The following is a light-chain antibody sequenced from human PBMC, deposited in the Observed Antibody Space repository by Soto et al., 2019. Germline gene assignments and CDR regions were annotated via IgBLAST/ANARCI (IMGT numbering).Light chain of an antibody. CDR3: QLPQWA. J-gene: IGKJ1*01. CDR1: QAISGY. Sequence: IPLTQSPSSLSASVGDRVTITCRASQAISGYVAWYQQRPGRAPQLLIYAASALQTGVPSRFSGSGSGTDFTLTITGLQPEDFGTYYCQLPQWAFGQGTTVE. CDR2: AAS. V-gene: IGKV1-9*01.